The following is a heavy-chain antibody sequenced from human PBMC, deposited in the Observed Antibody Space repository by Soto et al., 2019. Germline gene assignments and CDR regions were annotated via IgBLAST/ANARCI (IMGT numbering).Heavy chain of an antibody. J-gene: IGHJ6*02. V-gene: IGHV3-30-3*01. D-gene: IGHD6-19*01. CDR2: ISYDGSNK. CDR1: GFTFSSYA. CDR3: ARGPGGSGWYLAGSYYYYGMDV. Sequence: QVQLVESGGGVVQPGRSLRLSCAASGFTFSSYAMHWVRQAPGKGLEWVAVISYDGSNKYYADSVKGRFTISRDNSKNPLYLQMNSLRAEDTAVYYCARGPGGSGWYLAGSYYYYGMDVWGQGTTVTVSS.